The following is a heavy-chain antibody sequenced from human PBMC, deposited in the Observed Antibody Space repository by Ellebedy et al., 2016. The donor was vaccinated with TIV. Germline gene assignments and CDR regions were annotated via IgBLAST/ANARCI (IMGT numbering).Heavy chain of an antibody. J-gene: IGHJ4*02. Sequence: GGSLRLSCAASGFIVSSNYMSWVRQAPGKGLEWVSIIYSAGTTYYADSVKGRFTISRDNSKNTLYFQMNSLRADDTAVYYCASRIQSNFDYWGQGTLVTVSS. D-gene: IGHD2-21*01. CDR2: IYSAGTT. CDR1: GFIVSSNY. V-gene: IGHV3-53*01. CDR3: ASRIQSNFDY.